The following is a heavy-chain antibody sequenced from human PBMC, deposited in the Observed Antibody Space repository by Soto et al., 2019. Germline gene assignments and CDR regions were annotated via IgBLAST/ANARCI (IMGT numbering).Heavy chain of an antibody. D-gene: IGHD6-25*01. CDR3: VKSATIAAAATDYFDY. V-gene: IGHV3-64D*06. J-gene: IGHJ4*02. CDR2: ISSNGEKT. Sequence: GGSLRLSCSVSGFTFSRYAKHWVRQAPGKGLEYVAGISSNGEKTNYADPVKGRFTISRDNSKNTLYLQMASLRGEDTGLCHGVKSATIAAAATDYFDYWGQGTLVTVSS. CDR1: GFTFSRYA.